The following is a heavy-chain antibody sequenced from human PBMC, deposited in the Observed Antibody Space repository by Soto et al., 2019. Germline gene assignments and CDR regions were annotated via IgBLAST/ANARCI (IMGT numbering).Heavy chain of an antibody. V-gene: IGHV3-23*01. D-gene: IGHD3-22*01. J-gene: IGHJ4*02. Sequence: GGSLRLSCAASGFTFSSYAMNWVRQAPGEGLEWVSGISGTGGSRHYADSVKGRFTISRDNSKNTLFLQMSSLRAGDTALYYCAKAALSYDSGGYSDSRYYFDTWGQGALVTVSS. CDR1: GFTFSSYA. CDR2: ISGTGGSR. CDR3: AKAALSYDSGGYSDSRYYFDT.